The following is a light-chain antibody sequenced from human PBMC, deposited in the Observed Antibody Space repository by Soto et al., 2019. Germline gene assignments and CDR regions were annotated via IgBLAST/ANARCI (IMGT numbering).Light chain of an antibody. CDR2: RNN. J-gene: IGLJ3*02. CDR1: SSNIGSNY. Sequence: QSVLTQPPSASGTPGQRVTISCSGSSSNIGSNYVYWYQQLPGTAPKLLIYRNNQRPSGVPDRFSGSKSGTSASLAISGLRSEDEAGYYCAAWEDSLSGWVFGGGTQLTVL. CDR3: AAWEDSLSGWV. V-gene: IGLV1-47*01.